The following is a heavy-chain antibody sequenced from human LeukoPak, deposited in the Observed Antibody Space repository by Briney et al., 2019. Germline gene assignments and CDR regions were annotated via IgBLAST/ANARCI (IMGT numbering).Heavy chain of an antibody. J-gene: IGHJ4*02. CDR2: ISHSGST. CDR3: ARGTGWGYDILTGYYRRYFDY. Sequence: SETLSLTCAVYGGSFSGYYWSWIRQPPGKGLEWIGEISHSGSTNYNPSLKSRVTISVDTSKNQFSLKLSSVTAADTAVYYCARGTGWGYDILTGYYRRYFDYWGQGTLVTVSS. CDR1: GGSFSGYY. D-gene: IGHD3-9*01. V-gene: IGHV4-34*01.